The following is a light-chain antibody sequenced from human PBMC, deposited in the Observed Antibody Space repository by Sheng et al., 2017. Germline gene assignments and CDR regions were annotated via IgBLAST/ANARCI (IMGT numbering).Light chain of an antibody. CDR1: QGIGNY. V-gene: IGKV1-16*02. CDR2: AAS. J-gene: IGKJ4*01. Sequence: DIQMTQSPSSLSASVGDRVTITCRASQGIGNYLAWFQQKPGTAPKSLIYAASSLQSGVPSKFSGSASGTDFTLTISSLQPEDFATYYCQQYNSYPPTFGGGTEVEIK. CDR3: QQYNSYPPT.